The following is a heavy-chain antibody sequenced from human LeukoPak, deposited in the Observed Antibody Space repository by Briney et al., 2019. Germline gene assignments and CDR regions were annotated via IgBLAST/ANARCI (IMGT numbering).Heavy chain of an antibody. D-gene: IGHD6-13*01. Sequence: ASVKVSFKASGYTFTSYYMHWVRQAPGQGGEWVGIINPNGGSTSYAQKFQGRVTMTRDTSTSTVYMELSSLRSEDTAVYYCARWGAAAVSYGKDVWGQGTTVTVSS. V-gene: IGHV1-46*01. CDR3: ARWGAAAVSYGKDV. J-gene: IGHJ6*02. CDR2: INPNGGST. CDR1: GYTFTSYY.